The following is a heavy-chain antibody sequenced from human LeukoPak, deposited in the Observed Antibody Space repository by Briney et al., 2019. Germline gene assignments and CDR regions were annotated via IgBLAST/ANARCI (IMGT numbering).Heavy chain of an antibody. D-gene: IGHD1-26*01. J-gene: IGHJ3*02. CDR1: GGTFRSYA. CDR2: LIPIFGTA. Sequence: SVKVSCKASGGTFRSYAIIWVRQAPGQGLEWMGGLIPIFGTAKYAQKFQGRVAITTDESTSTAYMELSSLRSEDTAVYYCARGEGDLGATYAFDIWGQGTMVSV. V-gene: IGHV1-69*05. CDR3: ARGEGDLGATYAFDI.